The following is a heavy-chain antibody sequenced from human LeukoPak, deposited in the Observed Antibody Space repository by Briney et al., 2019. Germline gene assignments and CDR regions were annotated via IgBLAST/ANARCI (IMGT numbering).Heavy chain of an antibody. CDR3: ASSPYYYDSSGYYEK. Sequence: SETLSLTCTVSGGSISSYYWSWIRQPAGKGLEWIGRIYTSGSTNYNPSLKGRVTMSVDTSKNQFSLKLSSVTAADTAVYYCASSPYYYDSSGYYEKWGQGTLVTVSS. CDR1: GGSISSYY. J-gene: IGHJ4*02. CDR2: IYTSGST. V-gene: IGHV4-4*07. D-gene: IGHD3-22*01.